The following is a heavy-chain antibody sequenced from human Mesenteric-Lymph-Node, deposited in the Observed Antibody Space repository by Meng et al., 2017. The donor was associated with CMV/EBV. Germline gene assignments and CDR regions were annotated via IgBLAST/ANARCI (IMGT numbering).Heavy chain of an antibody. Sequence: SSAHYYWNWIRQPPGKGLEWIGSMYYSGTIDYNPSLKSRVTISRDTSKNQFSLTLSSVTAADTAVYYCARLGAAYCGGDCSGALDIWGQGTMVTVSS. J-gene: IGHJ3*02. CDR2: MYYSGTI. CDR1: SSAHYY. V-gene: IGHV4-39*01. CDR3: ARLGAAYCGGDCSGALDI. D-gene: IGHD2-21*02.